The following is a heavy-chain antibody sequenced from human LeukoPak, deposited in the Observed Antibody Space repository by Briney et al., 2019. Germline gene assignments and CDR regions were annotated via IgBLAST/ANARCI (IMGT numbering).Heavy chain of an antibody. J-gene: IGHJ1*01. V-gene: IGHV3-30*18. CDR3: AKDRRAAAAPAEYFQH. Sequence: PGGSLRLSCAASGFTFSSCSMNWVRQAPGKGLEWVAVISYDGSNKYYADSVKGRFTISRDNSKNTLYLQMNSLRAEDTAVYYCAKDRRAAAAPAEYFQHWGQGTLVTVSS. D-gene: IGHD6-13*01. CDR1: GFTFSSCS. CDR2: ISYDGSNK.